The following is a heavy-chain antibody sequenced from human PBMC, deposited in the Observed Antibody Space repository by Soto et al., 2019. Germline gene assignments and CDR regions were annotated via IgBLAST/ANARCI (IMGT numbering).Heavy chain of an antibody. Sequence: QVHLVQSGAEVKKPGASVKVSCRASEYTFINYTFHWVRQAPGQRLEWLGWIIAANGNTKYSQSFRGRVTITRDTSASTAYMELSSLRSEDTAVYYCAREGKATVTSFDYWGQGTLVTVSS. CDR3: AREGKATVTSFDY. V-gene: IGHV1-3*01. D-gene: IGHD4-17*01. CDR1: EYTFINYT. J-gene: IGHJ4*02. CDR2: IIAANGNT.